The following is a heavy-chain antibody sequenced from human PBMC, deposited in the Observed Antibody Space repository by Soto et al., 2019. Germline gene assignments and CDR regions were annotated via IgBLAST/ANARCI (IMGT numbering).Heavy chain of an antibody. V-gene: IGHV3-53*01. CDR3: ATWHEREHAFDV. CDR2: LYDVDGS. Sequence: DVQLVESGGGLIQPGESLRLSCAAFGLTISGKKYVAWVRQAPGKVLEWVAALYDVDGSFYADSVTGRFTTSSDSSKTTVYLQMNDLRPDGTAVYYCATWHEREHAFDVWGQGTTVTISS. CDR1: GLTISGKKY. J-gene: IGHJ3*01. D-gene: IGHD1-1*01.